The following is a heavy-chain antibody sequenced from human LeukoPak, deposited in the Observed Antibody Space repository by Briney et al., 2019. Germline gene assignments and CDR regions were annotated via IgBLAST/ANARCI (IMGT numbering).Heavy chain of an antibody. CDR2: IYYSGST. Sequence: SETLSLTRNDSGGSISNDGYYWSWIRQHPGKGLEWLGYIYYSGSTYYNPSLKSRVTLSVDTSKSQFSLRLSSVTAADTAVYYCARDLTGDQFFDPWGQGTLVTVSS. J-gene: IGHJ5*02. D-gene: IGHD7-27*01. CDR3: ARDLTGDQFFDP. V-gene: IGHV4-31*03. CDR1: GGSISNDGYY.